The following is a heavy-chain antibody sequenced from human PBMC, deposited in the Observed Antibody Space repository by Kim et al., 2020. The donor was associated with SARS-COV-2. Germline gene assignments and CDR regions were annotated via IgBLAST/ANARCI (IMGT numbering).Heavy chain of an antibody. V-gene: IGHV3-30*02. CDR3: AKDGAQGYYYDSSGYYTYFDY. D-gene: IGHD3-22*01. J-gene: IGHJ4*02. Sequence: FTISRDNSKNTLYLQMNSLRAEDTAVYYCAKDGAQGYYYDSSGYYTYFDYWGQGTLVTVSS.